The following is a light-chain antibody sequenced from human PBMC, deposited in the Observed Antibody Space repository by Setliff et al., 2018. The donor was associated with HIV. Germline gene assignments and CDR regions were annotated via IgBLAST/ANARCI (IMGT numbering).Light chain of an antibody. Sequence: QSALIQPASVSGSPGQSITISCTGTSSDIGAYNYVSWYQQHPGKAPKVMIYDVRKRSSGVSNRFSGSKSGNTASLTISGLQAEDEAAYYCSSYVNINTLVFGTGTKVTVL. CDR1: SSDIGAYNY. CDR2: DVR. CDR3: SSYVNINTLV. V-gene: IGLV2-14*03. J-gene: IGLJ1*01.